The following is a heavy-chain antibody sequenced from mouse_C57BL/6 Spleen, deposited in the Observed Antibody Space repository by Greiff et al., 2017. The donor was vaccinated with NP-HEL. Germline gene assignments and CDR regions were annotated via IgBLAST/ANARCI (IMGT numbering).Heavy chain of an antibody. J-gene: IGHJ4*01. V-gene: IGHV5-17*01. Sequence: VKGRFTISRDNAKNTLFLPMTSLRSEDTAMYYCARRGSSKGSYYAMDYWGQGTSVTVSS. CDR3: ARRGSSKGSYYAMDY.